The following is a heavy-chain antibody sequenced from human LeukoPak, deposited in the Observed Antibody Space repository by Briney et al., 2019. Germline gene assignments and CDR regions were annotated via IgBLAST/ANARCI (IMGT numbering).Heavy chain of an antibody. V-gene: IGHV1-2*02. CDR2: INPNSGGT. D-gene: IGHD1-1*01. CDR1: GYTFTGYY. CDR3: ARDRRYNWNDHYYYMDV. Sequence: GASVKVSCKASGYTFTGYYMHWVRQAPGQGLEWMGWINPNSGGTNYAQKFQGRVTMTRDTSISTAYMELSRLRSDDTAVYYCARDRRYNWNDHYYYMDVWGKGTTVTISS. J-gene: IGHJ6*03.